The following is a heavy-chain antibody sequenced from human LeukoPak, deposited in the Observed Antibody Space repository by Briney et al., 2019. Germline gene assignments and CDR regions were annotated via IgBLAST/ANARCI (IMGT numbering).Heavy chain of an antibody. CDR3: AKGYCSSTSCYPDWFDP. CDR2: ISGSGGST. Sequence: GGSLRLSCAASGITFSSYGMTWVRQAPGKGLEWVSAISGSGGSTYYADSVKGRFTISRDNAKNTLYLQMNSLRAEDTAVYYCAKGYCSSTSCYPDWFDPWGQGTLVTVSS. J-gene: IGHJ5*02. V-gene: IGHV3-23*01. D-gene: IGHD2-2*01. CDR1: GITFSSYG.